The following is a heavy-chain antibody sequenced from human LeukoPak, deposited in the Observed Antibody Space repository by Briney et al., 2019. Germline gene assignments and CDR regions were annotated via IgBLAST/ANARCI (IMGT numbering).Heavy chain of an antibody. Sequence: SETLSLTCTVSGYSISSGYYWGWIRQPPGKGLEWIGSIYHSGSTYYNPSLKSRVTISVDTSKNQFSLKLSSVTAADTAVYYCARVGYYDILTGCGASDYWGQGTLVTVSS. D-gene: IGHD3-9*01. CDR2: IYHSGST. V-gene: IGHV4-38-2*02. J-gene: IGHJ4*02. CDR1: GYSISSGYY. CDR3: ARVGYYDILTGCGASDY.